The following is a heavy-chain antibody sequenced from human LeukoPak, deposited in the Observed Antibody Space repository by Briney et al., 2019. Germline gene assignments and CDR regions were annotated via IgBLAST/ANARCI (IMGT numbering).Heavy chain of an antibody. CDR1: GFTFSNYW. D-gene: IGHD1-1*01. J-gene: IGHJ4*02. CDR3: ARGVAAIGKSPDY. Sequence: GGSLRLSRAASGFTFSNYWMHWVRQAPGKGLVWVSRINSDGSSTIYADSVKGRFTISRDNAKNTLYLQMNSLRAEDTAVYYCARGVAAIGKSPDYWGQGTLVTVSS. CDR2: INSDGSST. V-gene: IGHV3-74*01.